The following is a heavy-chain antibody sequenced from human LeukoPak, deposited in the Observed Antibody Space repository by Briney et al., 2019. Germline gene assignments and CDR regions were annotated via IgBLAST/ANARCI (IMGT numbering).Heavy chain of an antibody. CDR3: TTGTQNIVVVVAAASGNYYYMDV. D-gene: IGHD2-15*01. V-gene: IGHV3-15*01. Sequence: PGGSLRLSCAASGFTFSNAWMSWVRQAPGKGLEWVGRIKSKTDGGTTDYAAPVKGRFTISRDDSKNTLYLQMNSLKTEDTAVYYCTTGTQNIVVVVAAASGNYYYMDVWGKGTTVTVSS. CDR1: GFTFSNAW. J-gene: IGHJ6*03. CDR2: IKSKTDGGTT.